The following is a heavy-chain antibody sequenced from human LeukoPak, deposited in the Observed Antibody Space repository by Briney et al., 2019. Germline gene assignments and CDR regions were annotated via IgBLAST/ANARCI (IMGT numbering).Heavy chain of an antibody. Sequence: SETLSLTCTVSGGSISSSSYYWGWIRQPPGKGLEWIGSIYYSGSTYYNPSLKSRVTISVDTSKNQFSLKLSSVTAADTAVYYCARIQPRDYGDYDDDSNWFDPWGQGTLVTVSS. V-gene: IGHV4-39*07. CDR1: GGSISSSSYY. CDR2: IYYSGST. CDR3: ARIQPRDYGDYDDDSNWFDP. D-gene: IGHD4-17*01. J-gene: IGHJ5*02.